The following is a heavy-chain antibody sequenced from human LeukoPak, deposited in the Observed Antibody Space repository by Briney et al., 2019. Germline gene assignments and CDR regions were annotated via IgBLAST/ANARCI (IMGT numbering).Heavy chain of an antibody. D-gene: IGHD5-18*01. CDR3: ARTPWIQLWSFFDY. CDR1: GFTFSSYA. Sequence: GGSLRLSCAASGFTFSSYAMSWVRQAPGKGLEWVSAISGSGGTTYYADSVKGRFTISRDNSKNTLYLLMNSLRAEDTAVYYCARTPWIQLWSFFDYWGQGTLVTVSS. J-gene: IGHJ4*02. CDR2: ISGSGGTT. V-gene: IGHV3-23*01.